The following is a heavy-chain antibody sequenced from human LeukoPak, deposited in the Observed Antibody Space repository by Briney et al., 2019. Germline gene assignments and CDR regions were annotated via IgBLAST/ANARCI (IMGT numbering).Heavy chain of an antibody. Sequence: GGSLRLSCAASGFTFSSYWMHWVRQAPGKGLVWVSRINTDGSSTSYADSVKGRFTISRDNAKNTLYLQMNSLRAEDTAVYYCARGVRYVNYYYYYMDVWGKGTTVTVSS. J-gene: IGHJ6*03. D-gene: IGHD3-16*01. CDR3: ARGVRYVNYYYYYMDV. CDR1: GFTFSSYW. CDR2: INTDGSST. V-gene: IGHV3-74*01.